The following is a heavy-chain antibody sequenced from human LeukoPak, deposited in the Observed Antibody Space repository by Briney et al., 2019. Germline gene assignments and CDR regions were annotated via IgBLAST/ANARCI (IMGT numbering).Heavy chain of an antibody. D-gene: IGHD5-18*01. CDR1: GYTFTSYG. CDR3: ARDVPGYGGDVDTYYGMDV. Sequence: ASVKVSCKASGYTFTSYGISWVRQAPGQGLEWMGWISAYNGNTNYAQKLQGRVTMTTDTSTSTAYMELRSLRPDDTAVYYCARDVPGYGGDVDTYYGMDVWGQGTTVTVSS. J-gene: IGHJ6*02. CDR2: ISAYNGNT. V-gene: IGHV1-18*01.